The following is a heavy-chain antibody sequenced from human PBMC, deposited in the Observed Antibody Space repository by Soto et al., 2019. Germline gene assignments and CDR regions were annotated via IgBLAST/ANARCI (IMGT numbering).Heavy chain of an antibody. CDR3: ARCPGYSGYDFDY. J-gene: IGHJ4*02. Sequence: QVQLQQWGAGLLKPSETLSLTCAVYGGSFSGYYWSWIRQPPGKGLEWIGEINHSGSTNYNPSLKSRVTIPVDTSKNQCSLMLSSVTAADTAGDYCARCPGYSGYDFDYWGQGTLVTVSS. CDR1: GGSFSGYY. D-gene: IGHD5-12*01. CDR2: INHSGST. V-gene: IGHV4-34*01.